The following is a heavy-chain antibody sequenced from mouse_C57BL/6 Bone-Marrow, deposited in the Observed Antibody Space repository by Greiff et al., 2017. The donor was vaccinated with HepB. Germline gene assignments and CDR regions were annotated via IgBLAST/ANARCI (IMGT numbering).Heavy chain of an antibody. Sequence: QVQLKESGAELARPGASVKMSCKASGYTFTSYTMHWVKQRPGQGLEWIGYINPSSGYTKYNQKFKDKATLTADKSSSTAYMQLSSLTSEDSAVYYCARSPTTAVYAMDYWGQGTSVTVSS. J-gene: IGHJ4*01. D-gene: IGHD1-2*01. CDR2: INPSSGYT. CDR3: ARSPTTAVYAMDY. V-gene: IGHV1-4*01. CDR1: GYTFTSYT.